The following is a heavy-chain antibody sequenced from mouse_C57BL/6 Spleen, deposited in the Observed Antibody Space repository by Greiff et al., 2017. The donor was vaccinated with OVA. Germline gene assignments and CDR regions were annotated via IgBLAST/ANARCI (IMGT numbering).Heavy chain of an antibody. Sequence: QVQLQQSGAELVRPGASVKLSCKASGYTFTDYYINWVKQRPGQGLEWIARIYPGSGNTYYNEKFKGKATLTAEKSSSTAYMQLSSLTSEDSAVYFCARDYGSRGNFDYWGQGTTLTVSS. CDR3: ARDYGSRGNFDY. D-gene: IGHD1-1*01. CDR2: IYPGSGNT. J-gene: IGHJ2*01. V-gene: IGHV1-76*01. CDR1: GYTFTDYY.